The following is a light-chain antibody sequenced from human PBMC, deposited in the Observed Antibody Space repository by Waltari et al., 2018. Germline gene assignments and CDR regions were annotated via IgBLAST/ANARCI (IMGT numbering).Light chain of an antibody. CDR1: QSLVHSNGNTY. V-gene: IGKV2-30*02. J-gene: IGKJ2*03. CDR3: GQGTHLPYS. Sequence: DVVMTQSPLSLPINPGQPASISCRSSQSLVHSNGNTYLSWYQQKPGQPPRRLIYEVSNQDSGVPDRFSGSGAGTDFTLKISRVEAEDVGVYYCGQGTHLPYSFGQGTKVEIK. CDR2: EVS.